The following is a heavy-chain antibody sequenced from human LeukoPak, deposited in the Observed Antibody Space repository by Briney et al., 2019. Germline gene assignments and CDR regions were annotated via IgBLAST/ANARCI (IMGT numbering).Heavy chain of an antibody. CDR2: ISYDGSNK. J-gene: IGHJ4*02. V-gene: IGHV3-30-3*01. CDR1: GFTFSSYA. D-gene: IGHD2-2*01. CDR3: ARDGGPKSRGYCSSTSCYLGYPVDY. Sequence: GGSLRLSCAASGFTFSSYAMHWVRQAPGKGLEWVAVISYDGSNKYYADSVKGRFTISRDNSKNTLYLQMNSLRAEDTAVYFCARDGGPKSRGYCSSTSCYLGYPVDYWGQGTLVTVSS.